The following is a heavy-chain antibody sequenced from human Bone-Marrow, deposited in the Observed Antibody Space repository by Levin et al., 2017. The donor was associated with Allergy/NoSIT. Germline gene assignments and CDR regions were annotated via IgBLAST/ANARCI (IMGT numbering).Heavy chain of an antibody. CDR1: GFTFSSYG. CDR3: VRDGGESTGYGFDY. J-gene: IGHJ4*02. V-gene: IGHV3-33*01. D-gene: IGHD3-22*01. CDR2: IWDVGGNK. Sequence: GGSLRLSCAASGFTFSSYGMHWVRQAPGKGLEWVALIWDVGGNKYYSDSVKGRFTISRADSKNTLNLQMNSRGAEDAAVDYCVRDGGESTGYGFDYWGQGTLVTVSS.